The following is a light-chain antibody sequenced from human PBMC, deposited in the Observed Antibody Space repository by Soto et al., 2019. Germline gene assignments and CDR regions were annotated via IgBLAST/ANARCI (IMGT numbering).Light chain of an antibody. CDR2: EVS. Sequence: QSLLTQPASVSVSPGQSITVSCTGTSSDVGGYNSVSWYQQHPGKPPKLIIYEVSNRPSGVSDRFSGSKSGNTASLTISGLQAEDEADYYCSSYTSTSSYVFATGTKVTVL. CDR3: SSYTSTSSYV. J-gene: IGLJ1*01. V-gene: IGLV2-14*03. CDR1: SSDVGGYNS.